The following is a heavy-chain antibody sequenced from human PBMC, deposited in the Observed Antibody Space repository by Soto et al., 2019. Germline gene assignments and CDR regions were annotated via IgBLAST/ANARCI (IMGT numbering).Heavy chain of an antibody. CDR2: ISGSCGTT. Sequence: LRLSCAASGFTFSSYAMIWVRQAPGKGLECVSTISGSCGTTYYADSVKGRFSISRDNSKNTLYLQMNSLRAEETAVYYCEKVRSTTFFDVFSLFDYWGQGTLVTVSS. J-gene: IGHJ4*02. D-gene: IGHD3-3*01. V-gene: IGHV3-23*01. CDR1: GFTFSSYA. CDR3: EKVRSTTFFDVFSLFDY.